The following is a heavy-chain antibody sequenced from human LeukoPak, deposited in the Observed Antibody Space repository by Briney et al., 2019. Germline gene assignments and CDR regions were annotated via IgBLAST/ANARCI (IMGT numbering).Heavy chain of an antibody. J-gene: IGHJ6*02. CDR2: VYTSGST. CDR3: ARSASITGTRFYYYYYGMDV. CDR1: GGSISSGSYY. Sequence: PSQTLSLTCTVSGGSISSGSYYWSWIRQPAGKGLEWIGRVYTSGSTNYNPSLKSRVTISVDTSKNQFSLKLSSVTAADTAVYYCARSASITGTRFYYYYYGMDVWGQGTTVTVSS. D-gene: IGHD1-20*01. V-gene: IGHV4-61*02.